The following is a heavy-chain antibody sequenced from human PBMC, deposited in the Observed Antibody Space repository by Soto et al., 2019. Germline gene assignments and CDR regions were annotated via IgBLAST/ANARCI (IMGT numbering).Heavy chain of an antibody. CDR2: ITSDGSKK. V-gene: IGHV3-30-3*01. CDR1: GFTFSTYA. J-gene: IGHJ3*02. CDR3: ARTFASDGPDAFDI. Sequence: QVQLVESGGGVVQPGTSLIISCVGSGFTFSTYAMHWVRQAPGKGLQWVSVITSDGSKKYSADSVKGRFIISRDNYKNTLYLQMNTLRTEDTAVYYCARTFASDGPDAFDIWGQGTVLTVSS. D-gene: IGHD2-8*01.